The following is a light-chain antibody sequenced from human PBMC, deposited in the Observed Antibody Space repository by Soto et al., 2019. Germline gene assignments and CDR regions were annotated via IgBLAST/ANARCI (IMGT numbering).Light chain of an antibody. V-gene: IGKV1-39*01. CDR2: AAS. CDR1: QSITSY. CDR3: QQSYSTPPFT. Sequence: DIQMTQPPSPLLASVEARATIPSRESQSITSYLNWYQQKPGKAPKLLIYAASSLQSGVPSRFSGSGSGTDFTLTISSLQPEDFATYYCQQSYSTPPFTFGPGTKVDIK. J-gene: IGKJ3*01.